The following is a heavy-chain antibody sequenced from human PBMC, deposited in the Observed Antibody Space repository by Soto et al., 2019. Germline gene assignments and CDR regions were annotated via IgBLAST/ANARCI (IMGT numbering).Heavy chain of an antibody. J-gene: IGHJ5*02. D-gene: IGHD3-10*01. CDR3: ARHHQPPFNYYGSGSYYNRKIPAEKNWFDP. V-gene: IGHV4-39*01. CDR2: IYYSGST. Sequence: SETLSLTCTVSGGSISSSSYYWGWIRQPPGKGLEWIGSIYYSGSTYYNPSLKSRVTISVDTSKNQFSLKLSSVTAADTAVYYCARHHQPPFNYYGSGSYYNRKIPAEKNWFDPWGQGTLVTVSS. CDR1: GGSISSSSYY.